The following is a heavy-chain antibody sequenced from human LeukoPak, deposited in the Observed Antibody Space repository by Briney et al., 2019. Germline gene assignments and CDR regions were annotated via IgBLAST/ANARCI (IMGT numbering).Heavy chain of an antibody. D-gene: IGHD5-24*01. J-gene: IGHJ4*02. V-gene: IGHV4-61*02. CDR2: IYNTGPI. CDR1: GASISSGSYY. CDR3: ARGQGWLQRRSAFDY. Sequence: PSETLSLTCTVSGASISSGSYYWSWVRQPVGKGLEWIGRIYNTGPINYSPSLKSRLTISMDTSKNQFSLRLSSVTAADTAVYYCARGQGWLQRRSAFDYWGQGTLVTVSS.